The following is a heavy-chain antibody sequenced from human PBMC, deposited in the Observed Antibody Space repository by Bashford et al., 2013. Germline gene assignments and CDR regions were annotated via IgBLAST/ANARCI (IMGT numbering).Heavy chain of an antibody. CDR2: IYYDGSDK. J-gene: IGHJ4*02. CDR3: ARDRDPHYDSSGYPKISDY. CDR1: GFTFSDYG. V-gene: IGHV3-33*01. D-gene: IGHD3-22*01. Sequence: GGSLRLSCEASGFTFSDYGMHWVRQAPGKGLDWVAVIYYDGSDKYYADSVKGRFTLSRDNSKNTLYLQMNSLRAEDTAIYYCARDRDPHYDSSGYPKISDYWGQGTLVTVSS.